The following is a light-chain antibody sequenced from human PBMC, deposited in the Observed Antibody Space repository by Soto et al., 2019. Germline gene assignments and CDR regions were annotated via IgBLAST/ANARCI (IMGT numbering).Light chain of an antibody. J-gene: IGKJ2*01. Sequence: EIVLTQSPGTLSLSPGERATLSCSASHSVARTLLAWFQQRPGQPPRLLIYDATGRATGIPDRFSGSGSATDFNLTIKRLEPEDVAVYDCHPYASSPLTFGHGNKLEIK. V-gene: IGKV3-20*01. CDR1: HSVARTL. CDR3: HPYASSPLT. CDR2: DAT.